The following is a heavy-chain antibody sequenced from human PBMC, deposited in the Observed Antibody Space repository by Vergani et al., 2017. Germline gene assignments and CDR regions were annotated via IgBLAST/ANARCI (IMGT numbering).Heavy chain of an antibody. J-gene: IGHJ6*03. V-gene: IGHV1-69*12. Sequence: QVQLVQSGAEVKKPGSSVKVSCKASGGTFSSYAISWVRQAPGQGLEWMGGIIPIFGTANYAQKFQGRVTITADESTSTAYMELSSLRSEDTAVYYCARASLSYYDIVTGPNYYYYYYMDVWGKGTTVTVSS. CDR1: GGTFSSYA. D-gene: IGHD3-9*01. CDR3: ARASLSYYDIVTGPNYYYYYYMDV. CDR2: IIPIFGTA.